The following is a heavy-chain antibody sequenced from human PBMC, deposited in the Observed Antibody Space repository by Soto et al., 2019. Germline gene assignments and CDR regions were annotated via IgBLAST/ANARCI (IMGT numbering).Heavy chain of an antibody. CDR2: IYPGDSDT. D-gene: IGHD5-12*01. V-gene: IGHV5-51*01. J-gene: IGHJ4*02. Sequence: PGESLKISCKGSGYSFTSYWIGWVRQMPGKGLEWMGIIYPGDSDTRYSPSFQGQVTISADKSISTAYLQWSSLKASDTAMYYCARPIRAGDGYIEYYFDYWGQGTLVTVSS. CDR1: GYSFTSYW. CDR3: ARPIRAGDGYIEYYFDY.